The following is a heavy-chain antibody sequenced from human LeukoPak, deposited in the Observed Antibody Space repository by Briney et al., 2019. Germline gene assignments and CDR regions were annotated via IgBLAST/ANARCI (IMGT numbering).Heavy chain of an antibody. Sequence: PGGSLRLSCAASGFTFSSYAMSWVRQAPGKGLEWASSISGSGGSTYYADSVKGRFTISRDNSKNTLYLQMNSLRAEDTAVYYCAKGYGPRYSGYDFTDYWGQGTLVTVSS. CDR2: ISGSGGST. CDR1: GFTFSSYA. D-gene: IGHD5-12*01. CDR3: AKGYGPRYSGYDFTDY. J-gene: IGHJ4*02. V-gene: IGHV3-23*01.